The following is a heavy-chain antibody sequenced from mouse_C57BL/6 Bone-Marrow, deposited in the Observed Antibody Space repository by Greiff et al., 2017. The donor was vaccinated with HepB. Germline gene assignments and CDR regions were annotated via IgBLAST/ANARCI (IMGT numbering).Heavy chain of an antibody. CDR3: ARHYDYDPYWYFDV. J-gene: IGHJ1*03. Sequence: EVMLVESVAELVRPGASVKLSCTASGFNIKNTYMHWVKQRPEQGLEWIGRIDPANGNTKYAPKFQGKATITADTSSNTAYLQLSSLTSEDTAIYYCARHYDYDPYWYFDVWGTGTTVTVSS. V-gene: IGHV14-3*01. CDR2: IDPANGNT. CDR1: GFNIKNTY. D-gene: IGHD2-4*01.